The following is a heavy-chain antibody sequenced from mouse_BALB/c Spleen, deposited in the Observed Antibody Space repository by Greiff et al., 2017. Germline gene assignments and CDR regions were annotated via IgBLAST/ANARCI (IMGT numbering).Heavy chain of an antibody. V-gene: IGHV1S56*01. J-gene: IGHJ4*01. CDR3: ARSGRYDASYYAMDY. CDR2: IYPGNVNT. CDR1: GYTFTSYY. D-gene: IGHD2-14*01. Sequence: QVQLKQSGPELVKPGASVRISCKASGYTFTSYYIHWVKQRPGQGLEWIGWIYPGNVNTKYNEKFKGKATLTADKSSSTAYMQLSSLTSEDSAVYFCARSGRYDASYYAMDYWGQGTSVTVSS.